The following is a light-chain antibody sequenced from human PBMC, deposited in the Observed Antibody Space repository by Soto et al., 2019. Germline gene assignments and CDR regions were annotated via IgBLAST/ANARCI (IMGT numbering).Light chain of an antibody. Sequence: QSALTQPASVSGTPGQSISISCTGASSDVGGYNYVSWYQHHPGKAPKLMISDVSDGPSGVSNHFSGSKSGNTASLTISGLQAEDEADYYCSSYTSTTTPVFGGGTKVTVL. CDR2: DVS. CDR3: SSYTSTTTPV. J-gene: IGLJ3*02. V-gene: IGLV2-14*03. CDR1: SSDVGGYNY.